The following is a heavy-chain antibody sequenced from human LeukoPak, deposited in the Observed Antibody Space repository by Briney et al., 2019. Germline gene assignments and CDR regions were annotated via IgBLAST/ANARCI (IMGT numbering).Heavy chain of an antibody. CDR2: ISSSSSYI. Sequence: GGSLRLSCAASGFTFSSYSMNWVRQAPGKGLEWVSSISSSSSYIYYADSVKGRFTISRDNAKNSLYLQMNSLRAEDTAVYYCARQETEWLVRDFDYWGQGTLVTVSS. D-gene: IGHD6-19*01. CDR1: GFTFSSYS. J-gene: IGHJ4*02. V-gene: IGHV3-21*01. CDR3: ARQETEWLVRDFDY.